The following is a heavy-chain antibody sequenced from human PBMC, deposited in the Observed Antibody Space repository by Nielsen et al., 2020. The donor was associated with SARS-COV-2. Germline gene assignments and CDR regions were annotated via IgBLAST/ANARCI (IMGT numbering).Heavy chain of an antibody. CDR1: GFIFRDYE. CDR3: VKDGGYYGVRGVVHFGY. V-gene: IGHV3-30*04. Sequence: GESLKISCEGSGFIFRDYEVNWVRQIPGKGLEWVAVISYNERDTYLADSVKGRFTISRDNSKNILYLQMNNLRAEDTAVYYCVKDGGYYGVRGVVHFGYGGRGNLVTVSS. D-gene: IGHD3-10*01. J-gene: IGHJ4*02. CDR2: ISYNERDT.